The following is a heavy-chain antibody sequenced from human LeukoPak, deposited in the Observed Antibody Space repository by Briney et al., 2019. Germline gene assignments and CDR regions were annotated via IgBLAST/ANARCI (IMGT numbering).Heavy chain of an antibody. V-gene: IGHV1-2*02. CDR2: INPNSGGT. CDR3: ARERGLVVRGVRNWFDP. D-gene: IGHD3-10*01. CDR1: GYTFTGYY. J-gene: IGHJ5*02. Sequence: ASVKVSCKASGYTFTGYYMHWVRQAPGQGLEWMGWINPNSGGTNYAQKFQGRVTMTRDTSISTAYMGLSRLRSDDTAVYYCARERGLVVRGVRNWFDPWGQGTLVTVSS.